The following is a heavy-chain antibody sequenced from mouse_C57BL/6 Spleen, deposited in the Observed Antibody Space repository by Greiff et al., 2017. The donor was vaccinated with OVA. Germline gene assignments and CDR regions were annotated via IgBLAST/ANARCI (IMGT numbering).Heavy chain of an antibody. CDR1: GYTFTSYW. V-gene: IGHV1-72*01. CDR3: ASPYSNLNYYAMDY. D-gene: IGHD2-5*01. Sequence: QVQLQQSGAELVKPGASVKLSCKASGYTFTSYWMHWVKQRPGRGLEWIGRIDPNSGGTKYNEKFKSKATLTVDKPSSTAYMQLSSLTSEDSAVYYCASPYSNLNYYAMDYWGQGTSVTVSS. J-gene: IGHJ4*01. CDR2: IDPNSGGT.